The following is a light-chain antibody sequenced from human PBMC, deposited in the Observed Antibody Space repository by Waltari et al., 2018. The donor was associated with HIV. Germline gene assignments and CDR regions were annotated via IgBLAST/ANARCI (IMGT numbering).Light chain of an antibody. CDR2: EVT. Sequence: QSALTQPASVSGSPGQSITISCTRTSSNVGRDDLVSWYQQHPGEAPKLIIYEVTKRPSGVSNRFSGSKSGNTASLTISGLQAEDEADYYCCSCPRSGIRYVFGTGTKVTVL. CDR1: SSNVGRDDL. V-gene: IGLV2-23*02. CDR3: CSCPRSGIRYV. J-gene: IGLJ1*01.